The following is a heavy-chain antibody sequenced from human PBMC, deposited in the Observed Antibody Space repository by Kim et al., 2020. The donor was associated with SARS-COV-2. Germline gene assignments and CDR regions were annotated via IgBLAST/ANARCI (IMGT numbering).Heavy chain of an antibody. D-gene: IGHD5-18*01. J-gene: IGHJ2*01. CDR2: IYYSGST. CDR1: GGSISSGGYY. Sequence: SETLSLTCTVSGGSISSGGYYWSWIRQHPGKGLEWIGYIYYSGSTYYNPSLKSRVTISVDTSKNQFSLKLSSVTAADTAVYYCARESGYSYGYRYWYFDLWGRGTLVTVSS. V-gene: IGHV4-31*03. CDR3: ARESGYSYGYRYWYFDL.